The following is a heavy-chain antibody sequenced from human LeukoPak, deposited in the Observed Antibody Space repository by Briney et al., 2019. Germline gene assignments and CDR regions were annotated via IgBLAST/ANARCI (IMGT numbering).Heavy chain of an antibody. V-gene: IGHV3-23*01. Sequence: GGTLRLSCAASGFTFSSYGMSWVRQAPGKGLEWVSAISGSGGSTYYADSVKGRFTISRDNSKNTLYLQMNSLRAEDTAVYYCATQRWLQFWEDYWGQGTLVTVSS. CDR1: GFTFSSYG. D-gene: IGHD5-24*01. CDR2: ISGSGGST. CDR3: ATQRWLQFWEDY. J-gene: IGHJ4*02.